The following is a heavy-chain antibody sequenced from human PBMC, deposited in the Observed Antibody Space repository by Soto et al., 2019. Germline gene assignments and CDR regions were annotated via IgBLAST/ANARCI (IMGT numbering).Heavy chain of an antibody. J-gene: IGHJ4*02. Sequence: GGSLRLSCAASGFAFSSYAMSWFRQAPGKGLEWVSAISGSGGSTYYADSVKGRFTISRDNSKNTLYLQMNSLRAEDTAVYYCAKVSPPYGDLVTDYWGQGTLVTVS. CDR3: AKVSPPYGDLVTDY. V-gene: IGHV3-23*01. CDR1: GFAFSSYA. D-gene: IGHD4-17*01. CDR2: ISGSGGST.